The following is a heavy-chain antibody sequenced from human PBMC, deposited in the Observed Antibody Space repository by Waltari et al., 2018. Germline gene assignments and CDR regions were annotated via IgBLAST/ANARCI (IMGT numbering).Heavy chain of an antibody. CDR2: INPNSGGT. Sequence: QVQLVQSGAEVKKPGASVTVSCKASGYTFTGYYMHWVRQAPGQGLEWMGWINPNSGGTNYAQKFQGRVTMTRDTSISTAYMELSRLRSDDTAVYYCARDAPGGYCSSTSCFHFDYWGQGTLVTVSS. J-gene: IGHJ4*02. V-gene: IGHV1-2*02. CDR3: ARDAPGGYCSSTSCFHFDY. CDR1: GYTFTGYY. D-gene: IGHD2-2*01.